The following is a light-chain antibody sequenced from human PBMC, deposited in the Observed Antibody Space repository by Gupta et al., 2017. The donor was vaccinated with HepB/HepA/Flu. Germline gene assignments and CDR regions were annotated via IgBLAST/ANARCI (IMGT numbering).Light chain of an antibody. J-gene: IGLJ2*01. CDR3: AVWDDSLSGVL. V-gene: IGLV1-47*01. Sequence: QSVLTQQPSASRTPGQRVTISCSGSSSNIASNNVYWYQQVPGRAPKLLIYRNYQRPSGVPDRFSGSKSGTSASLAISVLRSEDEGDYYCAVWDDSLSGVLFGGGTKLTVL. CDR1: SSNIASNN. CDR2: RNY.